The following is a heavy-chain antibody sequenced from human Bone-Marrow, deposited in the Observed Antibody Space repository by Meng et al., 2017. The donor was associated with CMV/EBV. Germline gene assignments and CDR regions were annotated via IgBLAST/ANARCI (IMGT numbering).Heavy chain of an antibody. CDR3: ARGPTYSDFWRGDPPHYGVDV. Sequence: GGSLRLSCATSGFTFSSYAMHWVRQAPGKGLEWVATISYDGNSEYYADSVKGRFTISRDNSKDTLFVQMNSLRAEDRAVYYCARGPTYSDFWRGDPPHYGVDVWGQGTTVPVSS. D-gene: IGHD3-3*01. CDR2: ISYDGNSE. CDR1: GFTFSSYA. J-gene: IGHJ6*02. V-gene: IGHV3-30*04.